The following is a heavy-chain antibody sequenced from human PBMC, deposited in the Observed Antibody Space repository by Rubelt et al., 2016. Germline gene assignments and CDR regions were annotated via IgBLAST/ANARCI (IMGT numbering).Heavy chain of an antibody. CDR3: ARPRTYGEEWFDP. CDR2: ITLYNGNT. V-gene: IGHV1-68*02. J-gene: IGHJ5*02. CDR1: GYTFTYCS. Sequence: QVQLGQSEAEVKKPGASVKVSCKASGYTFTYCSLHWLQQAPGQGLERMRWITLYNGNTNYAKKVQGRGTITRDRSLRTAYIELGRLRSEDSAVYYWARPRTYGEEWFDPWGQGTLVTVSS. D-gene: IGHD4-17*01.